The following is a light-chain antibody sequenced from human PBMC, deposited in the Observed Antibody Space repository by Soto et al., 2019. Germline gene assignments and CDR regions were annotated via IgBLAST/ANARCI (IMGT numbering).Light chain of an antibody. CDR3: SSSTSSTVL. CDR2: EVS. V-gene: IGLV2-14*01. Sequence: QSVLTQPASMSGSPGQSITISCTGTSSDVGGYNYVSWYQQHPGKAPRLMLYEVSNRPSRVSSRFSGSKSGNTASLTISGLQAEDEADYYCSSSTSSTVLFGGGTQLTIL. CDR1: SSDVGGYNY. J-gene: IGLJ2*01.